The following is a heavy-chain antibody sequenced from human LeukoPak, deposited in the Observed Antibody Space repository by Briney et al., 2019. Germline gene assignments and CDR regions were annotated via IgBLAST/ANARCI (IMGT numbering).Heavy chain of an antibody. D-gene: IGHD6-19*01. CDR2: ISGSGGST. V-gene: IGHV3-23*01. J-gene: IGHJ4*02. CDR3: AKDHLPGIVVADRDY. CDR1: GFTVSSNY. Sequence: GGSLRLSCAASGFTVSSNYMSWVRQAPGKGLEWVAAISGSGGSTYYADSVKGRFTISRDNSKNTLYLQINSLRAEDTAVYYCAKDHLPGIVVADRDYWGQGTLVTVSS.